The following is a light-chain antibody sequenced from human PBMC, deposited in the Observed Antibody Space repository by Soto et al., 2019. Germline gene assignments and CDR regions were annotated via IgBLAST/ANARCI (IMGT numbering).Light chain of an antibody. CDR1: QSISRY. Sequence: DIHMTQSPSSLSASVGYRFTITCRASQSISRYLNWYQQKPGKAPKLLXYAASSLQSGVPSRFSGSGSGTDFTLTISSLEHEDFAVYYCQQRSNWPPITFGQGTRLEIK. V-gene: IGKV1-39*01. CDR2: AAS. CDR3: QQRSNWPPIT. J-gene: IGKJ5*01.